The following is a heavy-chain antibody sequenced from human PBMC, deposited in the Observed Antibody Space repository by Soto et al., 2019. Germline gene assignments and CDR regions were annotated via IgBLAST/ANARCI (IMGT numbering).Heavy chain of an antibody. CDR1: DGSVSSGSYY. CDR3: ARDSLALFDS. J-gene: IGHJ4*02. D-gene: IGHD5-12*01. Sequence: QAQLQESGPGLVKPSETLSLTCTVSDGSVSSGSYYWTWIRQPPGKGLEWIGYIYSSGSTLYNPSLKRRVIISVDQSMNQFSLKLSSVTAADTAVYYCARDSLALFDSWGQGTLVTVSS. V-gene: IGHV4-61*01. CDR2: IYSSGST.